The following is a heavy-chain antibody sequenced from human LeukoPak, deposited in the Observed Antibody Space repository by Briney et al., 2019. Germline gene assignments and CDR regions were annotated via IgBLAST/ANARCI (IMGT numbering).Heavy chain of an antibody. CDR2: ISWNSGSI. D-gene: IGHD2-21*02. CDR3: SKEYCGGDCYYGMDV. Sequence: GGSLRLSCAASGFTFDDYAMHWVRQAPGKGLEWASGISWNSGSIGYADSVKGRFTISRDNAKNSLYLQMNSLRAEDTALYYCSKEYCGGDCYYGMDVWGQGTTVTVSS. J-gene: IGHJ6*02. CDR1: GFTFDDYA. V-gene: IGHV3-9*01.